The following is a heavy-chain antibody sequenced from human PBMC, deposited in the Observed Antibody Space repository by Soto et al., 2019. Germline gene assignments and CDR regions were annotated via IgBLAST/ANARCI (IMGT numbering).Heavy chain of an antibody. V-gene: IGHV4-39*01. CDR1: GGSISSSSYY. CDR2: IYYSGST. D-gene: IGHD5-18*01. J-gene: IGHJ6*02. Sequence: SETLSLTCTVSGGSISSSSYYWGWIRQPPGKGLEWIGSIYYSGSTYYNPSLKSRVTISVDTSKNQFSLKLSSVTAADTAVYYCEGLKYSYGTYYYYYGMDVWGQGPTVTVSS. CDR3: EGLKYSYGTYYYYYGMDV.